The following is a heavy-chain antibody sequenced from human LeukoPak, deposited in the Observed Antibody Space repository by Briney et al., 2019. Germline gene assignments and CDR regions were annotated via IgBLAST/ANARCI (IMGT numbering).Heavy chain of an antibody. CDR1: GGSISSGSYY. CDR2: IYTSGST. D-gene: IGHD2-15*01. V-gene: IGHV4-61*02. J-gene: IGHJ6*03. CDR3: ASFYCSGGSCYQYYYYYYMDV. Sequence: SETLSLTCTVSGGSISSGSYYWNWIRQPAGKGLEWIGRIYTSGSTNYNPSLKSRVTISVDTSKNQFSLKLSSVTAADTAVYYCASFYCSGGSCYQYYYYYYMDVWGKGTTVTISS.